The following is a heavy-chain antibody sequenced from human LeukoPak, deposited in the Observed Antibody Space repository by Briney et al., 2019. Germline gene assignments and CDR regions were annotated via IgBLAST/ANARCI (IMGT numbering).Heavy chain of an antibody. CDR1: GFMFSDYA. D-gene: IGHD3-22*01. V-gene: IGHV3-23*01. CDR3: SKDRRRYYFSSSGYFFDS. J-gene: IGHJ5*01. Sequence: GGSLRLSCAASGFMFSDYAMSWVRQIRGKAPEWVATISHIRDQNTYYADSVKGRFTISRDNSENVVYLQMDRLRAEDGAIYFCSKDRRRYYFSSSGYFFDSWGQGSLVTVSS. CDR2: ISHIRDQNT.